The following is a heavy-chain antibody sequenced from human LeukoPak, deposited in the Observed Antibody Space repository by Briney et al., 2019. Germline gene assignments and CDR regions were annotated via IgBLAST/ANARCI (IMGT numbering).Heavy chain of an antibody. CDR1: GFTFSSYA. CDR2: ISGSGGSS. J-gene: IGHJ4*02. V-gene: IGHV3-23*01. Sequence: PGGSLRLSCAASGFTFSSYAMSWVRQAPGKGLEWVSAISGSGGSSYYADSVKGRFTISRDNSKNTLYLQMNSLRAEDTAVYYCAKTRGEGSGCFDYWGQGTLVTVSS. CDR3: AKTRGEGSGCFDY. D-gene: IGHD3-22*01.